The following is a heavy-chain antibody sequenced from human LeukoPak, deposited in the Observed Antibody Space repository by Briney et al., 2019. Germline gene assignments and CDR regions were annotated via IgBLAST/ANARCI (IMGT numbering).Heavy chain of an antibody. Sequence: PGGSLRLSCAASGFTFSTYAMSWVRQAPGKGLEWVSAMSGSGGSTYYADSVKGRFTISRDNSKNTLYLQMNSLRAEDTAVYYCARDRYYYDSSGYIPFDPWGQGTLVTVSS. CDR2: MSGSGGST. D-gene: IGHD3-22*01. J-gene: IGHJ5*02. CDR1: GFTFSTYA. V-gene: IGHV3-23*01. CDR3: ARDRYYYDSSGYIPFDP.